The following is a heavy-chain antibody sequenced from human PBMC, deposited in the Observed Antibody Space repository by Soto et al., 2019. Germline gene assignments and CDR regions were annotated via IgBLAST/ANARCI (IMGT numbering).Heavy chain of an antibody. Sequence: VQLVESGGGLVQPGRSLRLTCEASGFRFDDHAMHWVRQAPGKGLEWVSGISWNSGKIDYPDSVKGRFTVSRDNAKKSLYLQMNSLRGEDTAVYFCAKEIGQQVALGYGLDVWGQGTTVTVSS. CDR1: GFRFDDHA. CDR2: ISWNSGKI. D-gene: IGHD3-16*01. J-gene: IGHJ6*02. CDR3: AKEIGQQVALGYGLDV. V-gene: IGHV3-9*01.